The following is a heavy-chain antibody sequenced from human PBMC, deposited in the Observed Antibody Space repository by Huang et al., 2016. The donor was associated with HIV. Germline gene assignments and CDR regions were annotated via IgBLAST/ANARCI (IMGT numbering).Heavy chain of an antibody. V-gene: IGHV5-51*01. CDR1: GYSFTSYW. CDR3: ARLSTTWYFDY. J-gene: IGHJ4*02. CDR2: MNPGDAET. Sequence: EVQLVQSGAEVKKPGGSLKISCKGSGYSFTSYWIGWVRQMPGKGLEWMGSMNPGDAETRYSPSFQGQVTISADKASSPAYLQWSSLKASDTAMYYCARLSTTWYFDYWGQGTLVTVSS. D-gene: IGHD1-1*01.